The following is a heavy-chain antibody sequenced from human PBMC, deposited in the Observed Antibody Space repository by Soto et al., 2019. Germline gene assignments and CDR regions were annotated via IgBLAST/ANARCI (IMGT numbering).Heavy chain of an antibody. J-gene: IGHJ4*02. Sequence: GGSLRLSCAASGFTFSVYYMTWVRQAPGKGLEWVASIKNDGSEQYYVDSVKGRFTISRDNAKNSVYLQMNSLRAGDTALYYCSRENWFQDYWGQGTLVTVSS. CDR3: SRENWFQDY. CDR2: IKNDGSEQ. CDR1: GFTFSVYY. D-gene: IGHD3-10*01. V-gene: IGHV3-7*03.